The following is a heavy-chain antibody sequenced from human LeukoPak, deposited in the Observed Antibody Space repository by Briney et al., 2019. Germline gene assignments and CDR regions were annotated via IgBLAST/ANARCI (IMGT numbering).Heavy chain of an antibody. CDR3: ARHPSVAGTKGGFDH. D-gene: IGHD6-19*01. V-gene: IGHV4-59*08. Sequence: SETLSLTCTVSGGSISGYYWSWIRQSPGKGLEWIGYIFYIGSTNYNPSLKSRVTISVDTSKNQFSLKLSSVTAADTAVYYCARHPSVAGTKGGFDHWGQGTLVTVSS. CDR1: GGSISGYY. CDR2: IFYIGST. J-gene: IGHJ4*02.